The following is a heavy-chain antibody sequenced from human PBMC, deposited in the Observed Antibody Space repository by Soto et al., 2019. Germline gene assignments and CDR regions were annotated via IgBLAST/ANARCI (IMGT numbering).Heavy chain of an antibody. Sequence: ASVKVSCKASGYTFTSYAMHWVRQAPGQRLEWMGWINAGNGNTKYSQKFQGRVTITRDTSASTAYMELSSLRSEDTAVYYCARVRKGGNGDFDYWGQGTLVTSPQ. V-gene: IGHV1-3*01. CDR2: INAGNGNT. J-gene: IGHJ4*02. D-gene: IGHD2-15*01. CDR3: ARVRKGGNGDFDY. CDR1: GYTFTSYA.